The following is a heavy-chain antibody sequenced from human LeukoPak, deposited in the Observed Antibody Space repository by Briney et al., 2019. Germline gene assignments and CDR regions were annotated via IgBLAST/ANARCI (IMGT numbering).Heavy chain of an antibody. Sequence: ASVKVSCKASGYSFTGYYIHWVRQAPGQGLEWMGWINHNSGGTNYAQKFQGRVTMTRDTSMSTAYLELSSLRSDDTAVYHCARGVTNGDYGRMFDPWGQGTLVTVSS. V-gene: IGHV1-2*02. CDR1: GYSFTGYY. D-gene: IGHD4-17*01. CDR3: ARGVTNGDYGRMFDP. CDR2: INHNSGGT. J-gene: IGHJ5*02.